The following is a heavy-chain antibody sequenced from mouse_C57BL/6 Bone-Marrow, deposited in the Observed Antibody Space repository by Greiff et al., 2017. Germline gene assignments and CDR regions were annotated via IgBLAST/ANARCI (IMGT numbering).Heavy chain of an antibody. CDR3: ARSLAY. J-gene: IGHJ3*01. CDR2: ISSGSSTI. V-gene: IGHV5-17*01. Sequence: EVKLVESGGGLVKPGGSLTLSCAASGFTFSDYGMHWVRQAPEKGLEWVAYISSGSSTIYYADTVKGRFTISRDNAKNTLFLQMTSLRSEDTAMYYCARSLAYWGQGTLVTVSA. CDR1: GFTFSDYG.